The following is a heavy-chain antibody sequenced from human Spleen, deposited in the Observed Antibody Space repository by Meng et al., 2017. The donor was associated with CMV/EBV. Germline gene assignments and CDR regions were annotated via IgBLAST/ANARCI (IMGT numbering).Heavy chain of an antibody. CDR2: IIPILGIA. CDR1: GYTFTNYG. V-gene: IGHV1-69*10. J-gene: IGHJ4*02. Sequence: SVKVSCKASGYTFTNYGVSWVRQAPGQGLEWMGGIIPILGIANYAQKFQGRVTITADKSTSTAYMELSSLRSEDTAVYYCARGDDDSSGYYYVWGQGTLVTVSS. CDR3: ARGDDDSSGYYYV. D-gene: IGHD3-22*01.